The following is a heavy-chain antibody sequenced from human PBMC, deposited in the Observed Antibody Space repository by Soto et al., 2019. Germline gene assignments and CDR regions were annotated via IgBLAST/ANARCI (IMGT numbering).Heavy chain of an antibody. CDR3: ARNMDYYYGPGSGNGHGF. CDR1: VYTFTAYY. CDR2: INPRFGDT. D-gene: IGHD3-10*01. J-gene: IGHJ6*02. V-gene: IGHV1-2*02. Sequence: QVQLVQSGAELKEPADSVRFSCEASVYTFTAYYIHWVRQAPGQGLEWLGWINPRFGDTSYAQDFQGRVSMTRDTSISTGYMELSRLTSDDTAIYYCARNMDYYYGPGSGNGHGFWGQGTTVTVFS.